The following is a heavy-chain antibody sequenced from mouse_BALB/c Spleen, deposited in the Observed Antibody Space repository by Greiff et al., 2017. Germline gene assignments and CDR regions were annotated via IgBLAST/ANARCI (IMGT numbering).Heavy chain of an antibody. CDR1: GFTFSDYY. CDR3: GRSPGYFDV. J-gene: IGHJ1*01. CDR2: ISDGGSYT. Sequence: EVQLVESGGGLVKPGGSLKLSCAASGFTFSDYYMYWVRQTPEKRLEWVATISDGGSYTYYPDSVKGRFTISRDNAKNNLYLQMSSLKSEDTAMYYCGRSPGYFDVWGAGTTVTVSS. V-gene: IGHV5-4*02.